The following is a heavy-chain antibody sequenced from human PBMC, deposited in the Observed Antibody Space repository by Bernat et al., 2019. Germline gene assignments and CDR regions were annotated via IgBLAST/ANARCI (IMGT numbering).Heavy chain of an antibody. V-gene: IGHV4-59*08. D-gene: IGHD2-15*01. CDR1: GGSISSYY. Sequence: QVQLQESGPGLVKPSETLSLTCTVSGGSISSYYWSWIRQPPGKGLEWIGYIYYSGSTNYNPSIKRRVTISVDTSKNQFYLKLSSVTAADTAVYYCARFVVVVAATHFDYWGQGTLVTVSS. CDR2: IYYSGST. CDR3: ARFVVVVAATHFDY. J-gene: IGHJ4*02.